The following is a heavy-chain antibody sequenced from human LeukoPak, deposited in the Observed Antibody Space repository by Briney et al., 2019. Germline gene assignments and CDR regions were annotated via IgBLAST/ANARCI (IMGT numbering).Heavy chain of an antibody. CDR2: IYYSGST. CDR3: ARGDIVATIIAGAPPRLHYYYYMDV. CDR1: GGSISSGGYY. V-gene: IGHV4-31*03. Sequence: PSETLSLTCTVSGGSISSGGYYWSWIRQHPGKGLEWIGYIYYSGSTHYNPSLKSRVTISVDTSKNQFSLKLSSVTAADTAVYYCARGDIVATIIAGAPPRLHYYYYMDVWGKGTTVTVSS. D-gene: IGHD5-12*01. J-gene: IGHJ6*03.